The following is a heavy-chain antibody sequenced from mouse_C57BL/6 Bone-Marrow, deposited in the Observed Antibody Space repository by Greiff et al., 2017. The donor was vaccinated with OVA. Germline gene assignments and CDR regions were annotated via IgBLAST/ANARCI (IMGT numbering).Heavy chain of an antibody. CDR2: ISNGGGST. CDR3: ARNDGYPCAY. Sequence: EVMLVESGGGLVQPGGSLKLSCAASGFTFSDYYMYWVRQTPEKRLEWVAYISNGGGSTYYPDTVKGRFTISRDNAKNTLYLQMSRLKSEDTAMYYCARNDGYPCAYWGQGTLVTVSA. V-gene: IGHV5-12*01. CDR1: GFTFSDYY. D-gene: IGHD2-3*01. J-gene: IGHJ3*01.